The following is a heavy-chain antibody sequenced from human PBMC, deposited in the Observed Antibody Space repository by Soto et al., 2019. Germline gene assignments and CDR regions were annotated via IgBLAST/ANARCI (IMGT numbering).Heavy chain of an antibody. Sequence: SETLRLTYTVSGGSISSGGYYCSWIRQHPGKGLEWIGYIYYSGSTYYNPSLKSRVTISVDTSKNQFSLKLSSVTAADTAVYYCARESPYYDFWSGSITYYYMDVWGKGTTVTVSS. CDR2: IYYSGST. CDR1: GGSISSGGYY. J-gene: IGHJ6*03. D-gene: IGHD3-3*01. CDR3: ARESPYYDFWSGSITYYYMDV. V-gene: IGHV4-31*03.